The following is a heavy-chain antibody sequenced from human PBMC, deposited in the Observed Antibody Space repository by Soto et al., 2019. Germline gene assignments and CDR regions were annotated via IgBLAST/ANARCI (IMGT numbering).Heavy chain of an antibody. CDR2: ISAKNGDT. J-gene: IGHJ4*02. CDR3: ARDPPESPSDY. V-gene: IGHV1-18*01. Sequence: QDQLVQSGADVKKPGASVRVSCKASGYTFTDYGITWVRQAPGQGLERMGWISAKNGDTNLAQKFRSRVTLTTNTSTGTAYMDLRSLTPDDTAVYYCARDPPESPSDYWGQGTLVTVSS. CDR1: GYTFTDYG.